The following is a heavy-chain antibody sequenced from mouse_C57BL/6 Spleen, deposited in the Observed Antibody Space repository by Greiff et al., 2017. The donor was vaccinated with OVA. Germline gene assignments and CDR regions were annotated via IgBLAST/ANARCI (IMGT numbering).Heavy chain of an antibody. CDR1: GYTFTSYW. Sequence: QVQLQQPGAELVKPGASVKLSCKASGYTFTSYWMQWVKQRPGQGLAWIGEIDPSDSYTNYNQKFKGKATLTVDTSSSTAYMQLSSLTSEDSAVYYCARRDLYYFDYWGQGTTLTVSS. CDR2: IDPSDSYT. V-gene: IGHV1-50*01. D-gene: IGHD3-3*01. CDR3: ARRDLYYFDY. J-gene: IGHJ2*01.